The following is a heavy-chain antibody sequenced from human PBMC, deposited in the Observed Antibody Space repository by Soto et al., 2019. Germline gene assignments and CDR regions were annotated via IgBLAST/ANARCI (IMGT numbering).Heavy chain of an antibody. J-gene: IGHJ4*02. CDR1: GFTFPTYA. CDR3: ARGGPRDGYRDLDY. Sequence: EVQLLESGGDLVQPGGSLRLSCAASGFTFPTYAMTCVRRAPGKGLEWVSTITHTGDGSYYADSVMGRFTISRDNSKNTLYWQMSGLRAEDTAVYYCARGGPRDGYRDLDYWGQGTQVTVSS. CDR2: ITHTGDGS. V-gene: IGHV3-23*01. D-gene: IGHD5-18*01.